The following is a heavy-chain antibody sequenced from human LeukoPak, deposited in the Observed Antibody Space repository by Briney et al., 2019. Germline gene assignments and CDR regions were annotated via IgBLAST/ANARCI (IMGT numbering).Heavy chain of an antibody. CDR2: INPSGGST. CDR3: ARQRTYYDSSEADSYYFDY. CDR1: GYTFTSYY. J-gene: IGHJ4*02. D-gene: IGHD3-22*01. V-gene: IGHV1-46*01. Sequence: ASVKVSCKASGYTFTSYYMHWVRRAPGQGLEWMGIINPSGGSTSYAQKFQGRVTMTRDMSTSAVYMELSSLRSEDTAVYYCARQRTYYDSSEADSYYFDYWGQGTLVTVSS.